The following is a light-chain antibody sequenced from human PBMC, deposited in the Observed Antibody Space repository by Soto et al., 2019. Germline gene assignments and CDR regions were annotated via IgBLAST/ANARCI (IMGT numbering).Light chain of an antibody. CDR3: QQYNSYST. CDR1: QSISSW. J-gene: IGKJ3*01. Sequence: DIQMTQSPSTLSASVGDRVTITCRASQSISSWLAWYQQKPGKAPKLLIYDASSLESGVLSRFSGSGSGTEFTLTISSLQPDDFATYYCQQYNSYSTFGPGTKVDIK. CDR2: DAS. V-gene: IGKV1-5*01.